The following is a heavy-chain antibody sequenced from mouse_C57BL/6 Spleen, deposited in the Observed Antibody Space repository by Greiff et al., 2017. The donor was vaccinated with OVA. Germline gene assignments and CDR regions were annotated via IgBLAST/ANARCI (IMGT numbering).Heavy chain of an antibody. CDR3: AREGLHLYYYAMDY. CDR1: GYAFSSSW. J-gene: IGHJ4*01. V-gene: IGHV1-82*01. Sequence: VQLKESGPELVKPGASVKISCKASGYAFSSSWMNWVKQRPGKGLEWIGRIYPGAGDTNYNGKFKGKATLTADKSSSTAYMQLSSLTSEDSAVYFCAREGLHLYYYAMDYWGQGTSVTVSS. CDR2: IYPGAGDT. D-gene: IGHD2-2*01.